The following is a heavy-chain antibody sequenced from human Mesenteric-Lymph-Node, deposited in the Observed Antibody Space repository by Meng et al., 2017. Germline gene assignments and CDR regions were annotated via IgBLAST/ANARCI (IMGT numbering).Heavy chain of an antibody. V-gene: IGHV4-4*02. CDR2: IFHSGRT. Sequence: VHLREAGPGLGKPSGTLPLPCAFSGDSISSSNWWNWLRQPPGKGLEWIGEIFHSGRTNFSPSLKSRVTISVDKSKNQFSLTLSSVTAADTAVYYCARGVGDIRVGFDHWGQGILVTVSS. J-gene: IGHJ4*02. D-gene: IGHD3-3*01. CDR1: GDSISSSNW. CDR3: ARGVGDIRVGFDH.